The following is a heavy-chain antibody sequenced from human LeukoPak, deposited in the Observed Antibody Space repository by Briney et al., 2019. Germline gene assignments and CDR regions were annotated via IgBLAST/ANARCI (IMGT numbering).Heavy chain of an antibody. CDR1: GYTLTELS. CDR3: ATLVLGKDAFDI. CDR2: FDPEDGET. D-gene: IGHD7-27*01. J-gene: IGHJ3*02. V-gene: IGHV1-24*01. Sequence: GASVKVSCKVSGYTLTELSMHWVRQAPGKGLEWMGGFDPEDGETIYAQKFQGRVTMTEDASTDTAYMELSSLRSEDTAVYYCATLVLGKDAFDIWGQGTMVTVSS.